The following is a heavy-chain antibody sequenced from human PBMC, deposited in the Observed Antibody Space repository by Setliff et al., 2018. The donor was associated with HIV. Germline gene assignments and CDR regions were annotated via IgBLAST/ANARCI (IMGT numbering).Heavy chain of an antibody. J-gene: IGHJ4*02. CDR3: ARDGLYGGNSGMDY. CDR1: GYTFTSYA. Sequence: ASVKVSCKASGYTFTSYAMHWVRQAPGQRLEWMGWINAGNGNTKYSQKFQGRVTITRDTSASTAYVELSSLRSEDTAVYYCARDGLYGGNSGMDYWGQGTLVTVSS. D-gene: IGHD2-21*02. CDR2: INAGNGNT. V-gene: IGHV1-3*01.